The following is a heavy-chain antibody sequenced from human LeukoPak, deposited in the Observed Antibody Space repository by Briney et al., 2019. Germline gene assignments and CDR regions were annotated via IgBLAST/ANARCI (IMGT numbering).Heavy chain of an antibody. V-gene: IGHV3-23*01. CDR1: GFTFSSYA. J-gene: IGHJ4*02. Sequence: GGSLRLSCAASGFTFSSYAMSWVRQAPGKGLKWVSVISGSADITYYADSVKGRFTISRDNSKNTLYLQMNSLRAEDTAVYYCGKMAAVGYFDYWGQGTLVTVSS. D-gene: IGHD6-13*01. CDR2: ISGSADIT. CDR3: GKMAAVGYFDY.